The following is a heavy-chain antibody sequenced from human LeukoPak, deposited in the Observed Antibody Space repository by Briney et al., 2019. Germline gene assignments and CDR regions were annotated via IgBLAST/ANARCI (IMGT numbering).Heavy chain of an antibody. J-gene: IGHJ4*02. Sequence: ASVKVSCMASGYTFTGYYMHWVRQAPGQGLEWMGWINPNSGGTNYAQKFQGRVTMTRDTSISTAYMELSRLRSDDTAVYYCARVAYFGGSSFVPFDYWGQGTLVTVSS. CDR3: ARVAYFGGSSFVPFDY. V-gene: IGHV1-2*02. CDR1: GYTFTGYY. CDR2: INPNSGGT. D-gene: IGHD1-26*01.